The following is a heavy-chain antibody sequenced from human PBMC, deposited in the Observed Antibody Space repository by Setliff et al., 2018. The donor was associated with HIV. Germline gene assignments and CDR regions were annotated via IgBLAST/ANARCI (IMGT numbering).Heavy chain of an antibody. Sequence: SETLSLTCTVPGGSISSYYWSWIRQPAGKGLEWIGHIYISGSTNYNPSFNSRVTMSVDTSKYQFSLRLTSVTAADTAMYHCARDRSSGWSKDWFDTWGQGILVTVSS. V-gene: IGHV4-4*07. D-gene: IGHD6-19*01. CDR1: GGSISSYY. CDR3: ARDRSSGWSKDWFDT. J-gene: IGHJ5*02. CDR2: IYISGST.